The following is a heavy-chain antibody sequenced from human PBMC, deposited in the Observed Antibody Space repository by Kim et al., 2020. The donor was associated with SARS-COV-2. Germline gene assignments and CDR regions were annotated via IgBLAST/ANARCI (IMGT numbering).Heavy chain of an antibody. CDR1: GGSFSDYY. V-gene: IGHV4-34*01. CDR2: ITHSGST. CDR3: TRRYAYGDALNWCDP. D-gene: IGHD4-17*01. Sequence: SETLSLTCAVYGGSFSDYYWTWIRQPPGKGLEWIGEITHSGSTKYKPSLKSRVTMSVDTSNNQFSLKLNSVTAADTAVYYCTRRYAYGDALNWCDPWGQGILVTVSS. J-gene: IGHJ5*02.